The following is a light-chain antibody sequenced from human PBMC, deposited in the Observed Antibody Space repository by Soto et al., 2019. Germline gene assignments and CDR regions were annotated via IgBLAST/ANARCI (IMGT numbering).Light chain of an antibody. V-gene: IGKV1-27*01. J-gene: IGKJ1*01. CDR3: QKYNSAPRT. CDR2: AAS. Sequence: DTLMTQSPSSLSASVGDRVTITCRASQCINNYLAWYQQKPGKVPKLLIYAASTLQSGVPSRFSGSGSGTDFTLTISSLQPEDVATYYCQKYNSAPRTFGQGTKVEIK. CDR1: QCINNY.